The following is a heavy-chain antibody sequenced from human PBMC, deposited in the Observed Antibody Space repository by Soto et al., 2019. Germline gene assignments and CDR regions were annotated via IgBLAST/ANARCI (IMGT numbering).Heavy chain of an antibody. CDR1: GFTFSSYA. CDR3: AKGGVWFGKYGMDV. V-gene: IGHV3-23*01. Sequence: EVQLLESGGGLVQPGGSLRLSCAASGFTFSSYAMSWVRQAPGKGLEWVSAISGSGGSTYYADSVKGRFTISRDNSKNPLYLQMNSLRAEDTAVYYWAKGGVWFGKYGMDVWGQGTTVTVSS. D-gene: IGHD3-10*01. CDR2: ISGSGGST. J-gene: IGHJ6*02.